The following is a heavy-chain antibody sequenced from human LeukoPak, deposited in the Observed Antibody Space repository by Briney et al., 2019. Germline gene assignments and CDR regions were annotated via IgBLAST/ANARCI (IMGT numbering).Heavy chain of an antibody. CDR2: IKQDGSEK. CDR1: GFTFSSYW. Sequence: PGGSRRLSCAASGFTFSSYWMSWVRQAPGKGLEWVANIKQDGSEKYYVDSVKGRFTISRDNAKNSLYLQMNSLRAEDTAVYYCARLAAAGMFDYWGQGTLVTVSS. J-gene: IGHJ4*02. CDR3: ARLAAAGMFDY. D-gene: IGHD6-13*01. V-gene: IGHV3-7*01.